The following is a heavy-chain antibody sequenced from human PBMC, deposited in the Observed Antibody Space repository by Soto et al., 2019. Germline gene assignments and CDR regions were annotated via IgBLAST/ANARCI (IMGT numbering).Heavy chain of an antibody. V-gene: IGHV1-3*05. Sequence: QVQLVQSGAEEKKPGASVKVSCKASGYTFTSYAMHWVRQAPGQRLEWMGWINAGNGNTKYSQKFQGRVIITRDTSGSTAYMELSSLRSEDTAVYYCARSIVVVTALDYWGQGTLVTVSS. CDR2: INAGNGNT. CDR3: ARSIVVVTALDY. D-gene: IGHD2-21*02. CDR1: GYTFTSYA. J-gene: IGHJ4*02.